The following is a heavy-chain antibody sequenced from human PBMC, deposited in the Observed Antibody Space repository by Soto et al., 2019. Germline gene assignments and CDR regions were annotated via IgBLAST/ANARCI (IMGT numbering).Heavy chain of an antibody. V-gene: IGHV4-31*03. D-gene: IGHD3-22*01. Sequence: SETLSLTCTVSGGSISSGGYYWSWIRQHPGKGLEWIGYVYYSGSTYYNPSLKSRVTISVDTSKNQFSLKLSSVTAADTAVYYCARDKSDSKGPGSGRWFDPWGQGTLVTVSS. CDR3: ARDKSDSKGPGSGRWFDP. CDR2: VYYSGST. CDR1: GGSISSGGYY. J-gene: IGHJ5*02.